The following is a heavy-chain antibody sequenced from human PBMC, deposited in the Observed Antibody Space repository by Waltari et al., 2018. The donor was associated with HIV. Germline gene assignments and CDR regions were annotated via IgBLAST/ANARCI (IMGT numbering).Heavy chain of an antibody. V-gene: IGHV3-23*01. D-gene: IGHD3-3*01. J-gene: IGHJ4*02. Sequence: EVHLLESGGGLVQPGGSLSLSCAASGFTFSPFAMSWVRQAPGKGLEWVSVLNDGSFGTYYADSVKGRFTISRDNSKNTLFLEMNSLRAEDTAVYYCARLDFWLKYYFDYWGQGTLVTVSS. CDR1: GFTFSPFA. CDR2: LNDGSFGT. CDR3: ARLDFWLKYYFDY.